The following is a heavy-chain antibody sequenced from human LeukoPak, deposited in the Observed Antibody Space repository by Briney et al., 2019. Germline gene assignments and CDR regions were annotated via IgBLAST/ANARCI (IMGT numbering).Heavy chain of an antibody. J-gene: IGHJ6*02. CDR3: ARDMGTYRRSWSTYYGMDV. CDR2: IDPNSGGT. Sequence: GASVKVSCKASGYTFTGYYMHWVRQAPGQGLEWMGWIDPNSGGTNYAQKFQAWVTMTRDTSISTAYKELSRLRSDDTAVYSCARDMGTYRRSWSTYYGMDVWGHGTTVTVSS. D-gene: IGHD6-13*01. V-gene: IGHV1-2*04. CDR1: GYTFTGYY.